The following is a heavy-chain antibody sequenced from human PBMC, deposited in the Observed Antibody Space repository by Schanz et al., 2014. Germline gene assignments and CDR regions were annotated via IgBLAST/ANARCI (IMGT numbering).Heavy chain of an antibody. J-gene: IGHJ4*02. Sequence: EVELVESGGGLVQPGGSLRLSCAASGFSFSDHAMDWVRQAAGKGLEWVGRVRKKECSDDTEEYAASVRGRFTISRDDSKNVVNLQMNGLKTEDTAMYYCVREGSTTPVAGLRSFDWLGRFDYWGQGALVTVSS. CDR3: VREGSTTPVAGLRSFDWLGRFDY. D-gene: IGHD3-9*01. CDR2: VRKKECSDDTE. V-gene: IGHV3-72*01. CDR1: GFSFSDHA.